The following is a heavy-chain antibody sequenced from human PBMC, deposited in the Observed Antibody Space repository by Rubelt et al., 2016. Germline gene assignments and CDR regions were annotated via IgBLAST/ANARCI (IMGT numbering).Heavy chain of an antibody. V-gene: IGHV3-23*01. CDR2: LSSAGVST. J-gene: IGHJ4*02. Sequence: GQPGGSLRLSCAASGFTFSTYAMTWVRQAPGKGLEWVSTLSSAGVSTFYADSVKGRFTISRDTSRNTLFLQMNSLRAEDTAVYYCAKDVMVRGIIIGFFDSWGQGTLVTVSS. D-gene: IGHD3-10*01. CDR3: AKDVMVRGIIIGFFDS. CDR1: GFTFSTYA.